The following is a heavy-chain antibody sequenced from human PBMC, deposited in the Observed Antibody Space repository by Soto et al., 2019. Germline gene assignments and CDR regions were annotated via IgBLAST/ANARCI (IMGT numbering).Heavy chain of an antibody. Sequence: SQTLSLTCAISGDSVSSNSAAWNWIRQSPSRGLEWLGRTYYRSKWYNDYAVSVKSRITINPDTSKNQFSLQLNSVTPEDTAVYYCARDLSLGYCSSTSCQHEINWFDPWGQGTLVTVSS. CDR1: GDSVSSNSAA. CDR2: TYYRSKWYN. J-gene: IGHJ5*02. V-gene: IGHV6-1*01. CDR3: ARDLSLGYCSSTSCQHEINWFDP. D-gene: IGHD2-2*01.